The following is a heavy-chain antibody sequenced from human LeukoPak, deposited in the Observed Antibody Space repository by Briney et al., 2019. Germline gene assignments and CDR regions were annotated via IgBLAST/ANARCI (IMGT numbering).Heavy chain of an antibody. CDR1: GYTFTSYA. CDR3: ARAFTPYVPDAFDI. J-gene: IGHJ3*02. Sequence: ASVKVSCKASGYTFTSYAMHWVRQAPGQRLEWMGWINAGNGNTKYSQKFQGRVTMTRDTSTSTVYMELSSLRSEDTAVYYCARAFTPYVPDAFDIWGQGTMVTVSS. D-gene: IGHD3-16*01. CDR2: INAGNGNT. V-gene: IGHV1-3*01.